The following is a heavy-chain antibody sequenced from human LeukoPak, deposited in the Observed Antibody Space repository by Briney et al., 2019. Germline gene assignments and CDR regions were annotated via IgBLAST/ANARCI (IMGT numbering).Heavy chain of an antibody. CDR3: ARDLRYCSGGSCYRSPPGWYFDL. D-gene: IGHD2-15*01. V-gene: IGHV4-34*01. CDR2: INHSGST. CDR1: GGSFSGYY. J-gene: IGHJ2*01. Sequence: SETLSLTCAVYGGSFSGYYWSWIRQPPGKGLEWIGEINHSGSTNYNPSLKSRVTISVDKSKNQFSLKLSSVTAAGTAVYYCARDLRYCSGGSCYRSPPGWYFDLWGRGTLVTVSS.